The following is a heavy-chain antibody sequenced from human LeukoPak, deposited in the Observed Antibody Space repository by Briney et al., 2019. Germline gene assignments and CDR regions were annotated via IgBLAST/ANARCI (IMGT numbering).Heavy chain of an antibody. CDR3: ARGRLRSYRYYYGMDV. V-gene: IGHV4-34*01. D-gene: IGHD3-16*02. CDR1: GGSFSGYY. CDR2: INHSGST. J-gene: IGHJ6*02. Sequence: SETLSLTCAVYGGSFSGYYWSWIRQPPGKGLEWIGEINHSGSTNYNPSLKSQVTISVDTSKNQFSLKLSSVTATDTAVYYCARGRLRSYRYYYGMDVWGQGTTVTVSS.